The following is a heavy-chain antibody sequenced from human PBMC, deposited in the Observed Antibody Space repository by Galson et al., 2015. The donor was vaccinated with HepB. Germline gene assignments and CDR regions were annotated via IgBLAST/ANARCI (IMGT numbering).Heavy chain of an antibody. CDR1: GFTFSSYS. CDR3: ARTRDYQNGNFDY. D-gene: IGHD4-11*01. J-gene: IGHJ4*02. Sequence: SLRLSCAASGFTFSSYSMNWVRQAPGKGLEWVSSISSSSSYIYYADSVKGRFTISRDNAKNSLYLQMNSLRAEDTAVYYCARTRDYQNGNFDYWGQGTLVTVSS. CDR2: ISSSSSYI. V-gene: IGHV3-21*01.